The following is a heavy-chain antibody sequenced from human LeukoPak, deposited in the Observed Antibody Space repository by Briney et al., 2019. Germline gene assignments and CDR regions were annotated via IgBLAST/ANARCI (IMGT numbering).Heavy chain of an antibody. J-gene: IGHJ4*01. CDR2: ISTTSST. D-gene: IGHD6-19*01. Sequence: GGSLRLSCAASGFTFSSCSIHWVRLTPGKGLEWVSFISTTSSTHYVASVKGRFTISRDNAKNSVSLLINSLRADDTAVYYCVRDPSRLEPGYFDNWGQGVLVTVSS. CDR3: VRDPSRLEPGYFDN. CDR1: GFTFSSCS. V-gene: IGHV3-21*01.